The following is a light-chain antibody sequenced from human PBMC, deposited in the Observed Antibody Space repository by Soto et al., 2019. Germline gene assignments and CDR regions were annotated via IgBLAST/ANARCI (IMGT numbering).Light chain of an antibody. J-gene: IGKJ1*01. CDR1: QSLSSSY. Sequence: ESVLTQSASSLSLSTGESATLSCRASQSLSSSYLAWYQQKAGQPPRLLMFRSSDRAAGVPSRFTGSGSGTDFTLTINRVEAEDFAVYFCQQYAGPPRTFGQGTKVDI. CDR3: QQYAGPPRT. CDR2: RSS. V-gene: IGKV3-20*01.